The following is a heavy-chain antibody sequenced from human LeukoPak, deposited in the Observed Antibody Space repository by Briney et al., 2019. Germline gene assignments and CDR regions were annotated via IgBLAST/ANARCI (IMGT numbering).Heavy chain of an antibody. CDR2: MYHSGNT. J-gene: IGHJ5*02. Sequence: PSETLSLTCTVSGHSISSAYYWGWIRQPPGKGLEWIGNMYHSGNTYYNPSLKSRVTISVDTSKNQFSLKLTSVTAADTAVYYCARSFRYYYGSGSSNWFDPWGQGTLVTVSS. CDR3: ARSFRYYYGSGSSNWFDP. CDR1: GHSISSAYY. D-gene: IGHD3-10*01. V-gene: IGHV4-38-2*02.